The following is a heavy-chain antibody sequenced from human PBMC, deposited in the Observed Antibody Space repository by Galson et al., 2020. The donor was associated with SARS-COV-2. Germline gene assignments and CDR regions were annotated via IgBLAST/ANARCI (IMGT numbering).Heavy chain of an antibody. CDR1: GFTFSDYW. CDR2: IKQDGSEK. D-gene: IGHD6-13*01. CDR3: ARDRLTAVGTEGFGY. J-gene: IGHJ4*02. Sequence: GGSLRLSCTASGFTFSDYWMGWVRQAPGKGLEWVANIKQDGSEKYYVDSVKGRFTISRDNARKSLYLQMNSLRVEDTAVYYCARDRLTAVGTEGFGYWGQGTLVTVSS. V-gene: IGHV3-7*01.